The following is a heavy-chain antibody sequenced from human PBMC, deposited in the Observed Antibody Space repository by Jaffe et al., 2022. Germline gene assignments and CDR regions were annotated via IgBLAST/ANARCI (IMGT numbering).Heavy chain of an antibody. CDR1: GYSISSGYY. CDR3: ARQYGDYARAAGLFDY. CDR2: IYHSGST. D-gene: IGHD4-17*01. Sequence: QVQLQESGPGLVKPSETLSLTCAVSGYSISSGYYWGWIRQPPGKGLEWIGSIYHSGSTYYNPSLKSRVTISVDTSKNQFSLKLSSVTAADTAVYYCARQYGDYARAAGLFDYWGQGTLVTVSS. J-gene: IGHJ4*02. V-gene: IGHV4-38-2*01.